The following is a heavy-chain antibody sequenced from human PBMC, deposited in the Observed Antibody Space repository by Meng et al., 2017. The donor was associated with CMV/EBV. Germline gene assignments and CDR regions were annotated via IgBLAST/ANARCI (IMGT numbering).Heavy chain of an antibody. CDR3: ARFRWSPAWGAFDY. D-gene: IGHD3-16*01. CDR1: GGSFSGYY. CDR2: INHSGST. Sequence: VDGGSFSGYYWIWLRQPPGKGLAWIGEINHSGSTNYNPSLKSRVTISVDTSKNQFSLKLSSVTAADTAVYYCARFRWSPAWGAFDYWGQGTLVTVSS. J-gene: IGHJ4*02. V-gene: IGHV4-34*01.